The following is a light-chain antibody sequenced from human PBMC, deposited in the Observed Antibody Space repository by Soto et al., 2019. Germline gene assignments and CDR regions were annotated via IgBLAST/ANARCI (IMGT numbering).Light chain of an antibody. CDR3: SSYTRSSTLVV. Sequence: QSALTQPASVSGSPGQSITNSCTGTSSDVGGYNYVSWYQQHPGKAPKLMIYDVSNRPSGVSNRFSGSKSGNTASLTISGFQAEDEADYYCSSYTRSSTLVVFGGGTKLTVL. CDR1: SSDVGGYNY. CDR2: DVS. J-gene: IGLJ2*01. V-gene: IGLV2-14*03.